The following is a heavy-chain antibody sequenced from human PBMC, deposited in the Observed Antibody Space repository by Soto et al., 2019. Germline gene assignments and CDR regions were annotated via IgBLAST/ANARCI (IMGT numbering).Heavy chain of an antibody. V-gene: IGHV1-18*01. D-gene: IGHD3-22*01. J-gene: IGHJ3*02. Sequence: GASVKVSCKASGYTFTSYGISWVRQAPGQGLEWMGWISAYNGNTNYAQKLQGRVTMTTDTSTSTAYMELRSLRSDDTAVYYCARDGYYDSSGYYYAWGDAFDIWGQGTMVTVS. CDR2: ISAYNGNT. CDR1: GYTFTSYG. CDR3: ARDGYYDSSGYYYAWGDAFDI.